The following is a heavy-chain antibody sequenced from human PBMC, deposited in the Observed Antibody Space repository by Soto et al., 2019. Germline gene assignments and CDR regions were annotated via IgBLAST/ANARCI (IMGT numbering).Heavy chain of an antibody. Sequence: PSETLSLTCTVSGGSISSSSYYWGWIRQPPGKGLEWIGSIYYSGSTYYNPSLKSRVTISVDTSKNQFSLKLSSVTAADTAVYYCARHEEGAEDALTTIFGVVSSKYYFDYWGQGTLVTVSS. CDR1: GGSISSSSYY. CDR2: IYYSGST. V-gene: IGHV4-39*01. J-gene: IGHJ4*02. CDR3: ARHEEGAEDALTTIFGVVSSKYYFDY. D-gene: IGHD3-3*01.